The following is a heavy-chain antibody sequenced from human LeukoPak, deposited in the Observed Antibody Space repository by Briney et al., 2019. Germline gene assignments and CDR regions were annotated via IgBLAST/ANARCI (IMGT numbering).Heavy chain of an antibody. CDR1: GFSFSASA. Sequence: GSLRLSCAASGFSFSASAMHWVRQASGKGLEWVGRIRSKGNSYATEYGASVKGRFTISRDNSKNTLYLQMNSLRGEDTAVYSCARGQRRHIDMAPSFDYWGQGTLVTVSS. J-gene: IGHJ4*02. CDR3: ARGQRRHIDMAPSFDY. CDR2: IRSKGNSYAT. D-gene: IGHD5-24*01. V-gene: IGHV3-73*01.